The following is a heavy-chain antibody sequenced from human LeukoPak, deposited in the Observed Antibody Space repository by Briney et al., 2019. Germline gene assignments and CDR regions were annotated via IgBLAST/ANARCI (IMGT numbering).Heavy chain of an antibody. Sequence: GESLKISCKGSGYRFNTYWIGWEPHMPGKGLEWMGIIYPGDSDTSYSPSFQGQVTISADKSISTAYLQWNSLKASDSAIYYCATSSSSYRNDYWGQGTLVTVSS. CDR3: ATSSSSYRNDY. CDR1: GYRFNTYW. J-gene: IGHJ4*02. D-gene: IGHD6-13*01. V-gene: IGHV5-51*01. CDR2: IYPGDSDT.